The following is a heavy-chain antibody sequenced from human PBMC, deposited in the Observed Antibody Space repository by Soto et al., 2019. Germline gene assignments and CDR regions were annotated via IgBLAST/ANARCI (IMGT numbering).Heavy chain of an antibody. D-gene: IGHD2-15*01. J-gene: IGHJ6*02. Sequence: GASVKVSCKASGGTFSSYAISCVRQAPGQGLEWMGGIIPIFGTANYAQKFQGRVTITADESTSTAYMELSSLRSEDTAVYYCARLLGYCSGGSCFYYYGMDVWGQGTTVTVSS. CDR3: ARLLGYCSGGSCFYYYGMDV. CDR2: IIPIFGTA. V-gene: IGHV1-69*13. CDR1: GGTFSSYA.